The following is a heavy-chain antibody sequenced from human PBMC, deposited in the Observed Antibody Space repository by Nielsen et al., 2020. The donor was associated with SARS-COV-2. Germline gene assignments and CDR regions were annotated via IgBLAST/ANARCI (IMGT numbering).Heavy chain of an antibody. CDR2: ISYDGSFG. Sequence: GESLKISCATSGFRFRGYGMHWVRQAPGKGLEWVAVISYDGSFGKYGGAVKGRFTISRDNSKNTLYLQMDNLRVEDTAVYYCSREGDSPHLDVWGQGALVTVSS. CDR1: GFRFRGYG. J-gene: IGHJ4*02. CDR3: SREGDSPHLDV. D-gene: IGHD1-26*01. V-gene: IGHV3-30*12.